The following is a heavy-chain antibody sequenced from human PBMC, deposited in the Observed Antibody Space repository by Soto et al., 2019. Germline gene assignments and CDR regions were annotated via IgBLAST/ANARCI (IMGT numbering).Heavy chain of an antibody. J-gene: IGHJ3*02. CDR1: GGSISSYY. D-gene: IGHD6-19*01. V-gene: IGHV4-59*01. CDR2: IYYSGST. CDR3: ARDYHSGGAFDI. Sequence: PSETLSLTCTVSGGSISSYYWSWIRQPPGKGLEWIGYIYYSGSTNYNPSLKSRVTISVDTSKNQFSLKLSSVTAADTAVYYCARDYHSGGAFDICGQGTMDTVSS.